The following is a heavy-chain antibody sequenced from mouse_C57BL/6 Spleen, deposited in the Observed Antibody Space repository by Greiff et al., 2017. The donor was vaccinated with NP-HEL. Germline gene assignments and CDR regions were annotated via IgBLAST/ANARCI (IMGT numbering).Heavy chain of an antibody. Sequence: EVQRVESGGGLVKPGGSLKLSCAASGFTFSSYAMSWVRQTPEKRLEWVATISDGGSYTYYPDNVKGRFTISRDNAKNNLYLQMSHLKSEDTAMYYYARGAQAYYYAMDYWGQGTSVTVSS. V-gene: IGHV5-4*01. CDR1: GFTFSSYA. CDR3: ARGAQAYYYAMDY. D-gene: IGHD3-2*02. CDR2: ISDGGSYT. J-gene: IGHJ4*01.